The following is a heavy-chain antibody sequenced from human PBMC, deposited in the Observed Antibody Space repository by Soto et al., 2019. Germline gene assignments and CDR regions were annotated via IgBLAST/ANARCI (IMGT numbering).Heavy chain of an antibody. CDR2: IYYSGST. V-gene: IGHV4-31*03. CDR3: ARVNPLRFDWLPYYYYYMDV. D-gene: IGHD3-9*01. J-gene: IGHJ6*03. CDR1: GGSISSGGYY. Sequence: PSETLSLTCTVSGGSISSGGYYWSWIRQHPGKGLEWIGYIYYSGSTYYNPSLKSRVTISVDTSKNQFSLKLSSVTAADTAVYYCARVNPLRFDWLPYYYYYMDVWGKGTTVTVSS.